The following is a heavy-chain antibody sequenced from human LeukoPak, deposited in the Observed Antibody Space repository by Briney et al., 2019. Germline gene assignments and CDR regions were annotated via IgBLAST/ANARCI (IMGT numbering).Heavy chain of an antibody. CDR2: IYYSGST. Sequence: SETLSLTCTVSGGSISSYYWSWIRQPPGKGLEGIGYIYYSGSTNYNPSLKSRVTISVDTSKNQFSLKLSSVTAADTAVYYCARGSLNERGRAFDYWGQGTLVTVSS. V-gene: IGHV4-59*01. CDR1: GGSISSYY. CDR3: ARGSLNERGRAFDY. J-gene: IGHJ4*02. D-gene: IGHD3-16*01.